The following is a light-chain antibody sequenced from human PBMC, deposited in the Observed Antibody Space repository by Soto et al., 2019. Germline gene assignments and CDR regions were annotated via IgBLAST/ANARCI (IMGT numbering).Light chain of an antibody. V-gene: IGKV3-20*01. CDR1: QSVPRSY. J-gene: IGKJ5*01. CDR2: GTS. CDR3: QQYGSSIT. Sequence: EIVLTQSPDTLSLSPGERATLSCRASQSVPRSYLAWYQQKPGXAPXXLIYGTSSRATGIPDRFSGSGSGTDFTLTISRLEPEDFAVFYCQQYGSSITFGQGTRLEIK.